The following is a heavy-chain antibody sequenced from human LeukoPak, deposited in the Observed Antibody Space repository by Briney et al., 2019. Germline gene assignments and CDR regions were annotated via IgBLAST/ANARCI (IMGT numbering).Heavy chain of an antibody. CDR1: GYTFTGYY. Sequence: ASVKVSCRTSGYTFTGYYIHWVRQAPGQGLEWMGWINPNSGGTNYAQKFQGRVTMTRDTSISTAYMELSRLRSDDTAVYYCARETGTTRDFDYWGQGTLVTVSS. J-gene: IGHJ4*02. D-gene: IGHD1-1*01. CDR2: INPNSGGT. V-gene: IGHV1-2*02. CDR3: ARETGTTRDFDY.